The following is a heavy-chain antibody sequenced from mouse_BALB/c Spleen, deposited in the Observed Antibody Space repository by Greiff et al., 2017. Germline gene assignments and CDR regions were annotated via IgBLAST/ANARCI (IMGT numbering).Heavy chain of an antibody. V-gene: IGHV5-6-2*01. CDR1: GFTFSSYY. CDR2: INSNGGST. CDR3: ARHVLRLPDV. Sequence: EVHLVESGGGLVKLGGSLKLSCAASGFTFSSYYMSWVRQTPEKRLELVAAINSNGGSTYYPDTVKGRFTISRDNAKNTLYLQMSSLKSEDTALYYCARHVLRLPDVWGAGTTVTVSS. J-gene: IGHJ1*01. D-gene: IGHD1-2*01.